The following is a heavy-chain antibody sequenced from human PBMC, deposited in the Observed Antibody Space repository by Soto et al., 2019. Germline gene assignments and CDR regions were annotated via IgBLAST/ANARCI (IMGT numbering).Heavy chain of an antibody. CDR1: GFRFNDYY. CDR2: ISSGSSTT. CDR3: ATSSGALAASFPYYFDF. V-gene: IGHV3-11*01. J-gene: IGHJ4*02. D-gene: IGHD6-25*01. Sequence: QVQLVESGGGLVKPGGSLRLSCEAAGFRFNDYYMTWIRQAPGKGLEWVSYISSGSSTTYYAHSVKGRFTISRDNAKNSLYLQMNSLRAEDTAVYYCATSSGALAASFPYYFDFWGQGTLVTVSS.